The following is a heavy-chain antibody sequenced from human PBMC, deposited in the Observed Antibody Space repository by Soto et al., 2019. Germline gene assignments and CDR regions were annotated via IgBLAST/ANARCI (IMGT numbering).Heavy chain of an antibody. CDR3: ARESDWPRGYFDS. CDR2: IYYSGST. Sequence: PSETLSLTCSVSGGSISSSSYYWGWIRQPPGKGLEWIGYIYYSGSTNYNPSLKSRVTISVDTSKNQFSLKLSSVTAADTAVYYCARESDWPRGYFDSWGQGTLVTVSS. CDR1: GGSISSSSYY. J-gene: IGHJ4*02. D-gene: IGHD2-21*01. V-gene: IGHV4-61*05.